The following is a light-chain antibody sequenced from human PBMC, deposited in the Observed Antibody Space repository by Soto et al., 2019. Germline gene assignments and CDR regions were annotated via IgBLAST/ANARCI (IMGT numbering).Light chain of an antibody. J-gene: IGLJ3*02. V-gene: IGLV1-40*01. CDR2: GNT. CDR1: SSNIGAGFD. CDR3: QSLDSSLRDWV. Sequence: QSVLTQPPSVSGAPGQRVTISCAGSSSNIGAGFDVHWYLQLPGAAPKVLIYGNTNRPSGVPDRFSGSKSGTSASLAITGRRAEDEADYVCQSLDSSLRDWVLGGGTQLTVL.